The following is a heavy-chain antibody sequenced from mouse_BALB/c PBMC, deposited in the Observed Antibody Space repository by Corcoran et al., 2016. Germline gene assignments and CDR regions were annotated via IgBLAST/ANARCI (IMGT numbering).Heavy chain of an antibody. D-gene: IGHD2-2*01. CDR2: IYPYNDDT. CDR1: GYTFTSYV. V-gene: IGHV1S136*01. Sequence: EVQLQQSGPDLVKPGASVKMSCKASGYTFTSYVMHWVKQKPGQGLEWIGYIYPYNDDTKYNEEFKGKATLTSDKSSSTAYMELNSLTSEDSAVYYCAREVPGGYPFDYWDQGTTLTVSS. J-gene: IGHJ2*01. CDR3: AREVPGGYPFDY.